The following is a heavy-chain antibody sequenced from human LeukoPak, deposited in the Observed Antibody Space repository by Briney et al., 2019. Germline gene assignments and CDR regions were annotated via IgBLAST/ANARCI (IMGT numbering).Heavy chain of an antibody. CDR1: GFTFSSYN. Sequence: GGSLRLSCAASGFTFSSYNMNWVRQAPGKGLEWVSTITSTSTYIAYADSVKGRFTISRDNADNSLYLQMNSLRDDDTAVYYCARERPHGMDVWGQGTSVTVSS. J-gene: IGHJ6*02. V-gene: IGHV3-21*01. CDR3: ARERPHGMDV. D-gene: IGHD6-6*01. CDR2: ITSTSTYI.